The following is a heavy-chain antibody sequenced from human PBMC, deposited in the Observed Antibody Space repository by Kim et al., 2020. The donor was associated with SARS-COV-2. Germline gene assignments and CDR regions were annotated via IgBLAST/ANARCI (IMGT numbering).Heavy chain of an antibody. CDR3: VNGFSSSGAGD. V-gene: IGHV3-21*01. CDR1: GFGFSEYS. Sequence: GGSLRLSCAASGFGFSEYSMSWVRQAPGKGLEWISYISPSSGNIYYAESVKGRFTISRDDAKNTLYLQMKSLRAEDTAVYYCVNGFSSSGAGDWGQATLVTVSS. J-gene: IGHJ4*02. D-gene: IGHD1-26*01. CDR2: ISPSSGNI.